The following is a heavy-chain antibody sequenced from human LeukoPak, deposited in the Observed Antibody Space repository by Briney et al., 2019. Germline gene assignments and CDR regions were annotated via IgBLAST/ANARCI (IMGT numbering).Heavy chain of an antibody. CDR2: INTDGRST. J-gene: IGHJ3*02. V-gene: IGHV3-74*01. D-gene: IGHD3-22*01. CDR3: ARDLTPPLSDTTGHFQDAFDI. CDR1: GFTFTSYW. Sequence: GGSLRLSCAASGFTFTSYWMHWVRQAPGKGLVWVSRINTDGRSTNYADSVKGRFTISRDNAKNTLYLQMNSLRAEDTAVYYFARDLTPPLSDTTGHFQDAFDIWGQGTMVTVSS.